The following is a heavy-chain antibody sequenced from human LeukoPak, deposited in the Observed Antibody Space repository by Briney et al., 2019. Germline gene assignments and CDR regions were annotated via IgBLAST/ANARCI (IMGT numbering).Heavy chain of an antibody. CDR3: ARDLGSGSYPDAFDI. CDR1: GFTFSSYS. CDR2: INTGGSTI. J-gene: IGHJ3*02. D-gene: IGHD1-26*01. Sequence: PGGSLRLSCAASGFTFSSYSMTWVRQAPGKGLEWVSFINTGGSTIYYADSVKGRFTISRDNAKNSLDLQMNSLRAEDTAVYYCARDLGSGSYPDAFDIWGQGTMVTVSS. V-gene: IGHV3-48*01.